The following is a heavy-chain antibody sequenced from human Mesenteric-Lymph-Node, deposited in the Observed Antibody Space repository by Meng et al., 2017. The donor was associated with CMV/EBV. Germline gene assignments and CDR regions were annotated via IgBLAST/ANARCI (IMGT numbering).Heavy chain of an antibody. CDR3: ARVMLYSYGPFDY. Sequence: GESLKISCAASGFTFSSYWMHWVRQAPGKGLVWVSRINGDGGSTTYADSVKGRFTISRDNAKNTLYLQMNSLSAEDTAEYCWARVMLYSYGPFDYWGQGTLVTVSS. CDR1: GFTFSSYW. CDR2: INGDGGST. D-gene: IGHD5-18*01. V-gene: IGHV3-74*01. J-gene: IGHJ4*02.